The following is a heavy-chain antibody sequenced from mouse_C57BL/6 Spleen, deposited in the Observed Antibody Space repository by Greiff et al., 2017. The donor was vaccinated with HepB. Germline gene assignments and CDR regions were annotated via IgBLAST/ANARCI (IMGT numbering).Heavy chain of an antibody. J-gene: IGHJ2*01. CDR1: GYTFTDYN. Sequence: EVQLVESGPELVKPGASVKMSCKASGYTFTDYNMHWVKQSHGKSLEWIGYINPNNGGTSYNQKFKGKATLTVNKSSSTAYMELRSLTSEDSAVYYCARSNWYYFDYWGQGTTLTVSS. CDR2: INPNNGGT. D-gene: IGHD4-1*01. CDR3: ARSNWYYFDY. V-gene: IGHV1-22*01.